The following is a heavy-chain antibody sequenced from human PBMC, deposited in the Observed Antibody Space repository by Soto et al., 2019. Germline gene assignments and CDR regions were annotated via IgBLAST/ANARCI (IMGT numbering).Heavy chain of an antibody. CDR3: ARGRIRYFDWLSHNWFDP. CDR1: GYTFTTYD. V-gene: IGHV1-8*01. D-gene: IGHD3-9*01. CDR2: MNPNSGYT. Sequence: ASVKVSCKASGYTFTTYDINWVRQATGQGLEWMGWMNPNSGYTGYAQKFQDRVTMTRNTSISTAYMELSSLRSEDTAMYYCARGRIRYFDWLSHNWFDPWGQGTLVTVSS. J-gene: IGHJ5*02.